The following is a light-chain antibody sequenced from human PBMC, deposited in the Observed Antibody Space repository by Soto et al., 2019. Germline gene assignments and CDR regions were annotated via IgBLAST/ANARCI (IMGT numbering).Light chain of an antibody. CDR3: SSYTSSSRYI. J-gene: IGLJ1*01. CDR2: EVT. CDR1: SSDVGRYDR. V-gene: IGLV2-18*02. Sequence: QSVLTQPPSVSWSPGQSVTISCTGTSSDVGRYDRVSWYQQSPGTAPKLIIYEVTNRPSGVPDRFSGSKSGNTASLTISGLQAEDEADFYCSSYTSSSRYIFGTGTKVT.